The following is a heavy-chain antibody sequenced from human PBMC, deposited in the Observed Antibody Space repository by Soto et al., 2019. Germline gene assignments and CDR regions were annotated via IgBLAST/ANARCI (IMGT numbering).Heavy chain of an antibody. CDR1: GFTFSSAW. CDR2: IKSESDGGTT. D-gene: IGHD3-10*01. CDR3: ITDYPMVRGLY. V-gene: IGHV3-15*01. Sequence: EVRLVESGGGLVKPGGSLRLSCAASGFTFSSAWMSWVRQAPGKGLEWVGRIKSESDGGTTDYAAPVRGRFTVSRDDFKENLFLQMNILTTEDPAVYYCITDYPMVRGLYGGQGNMVTVSS. J-gene: IGHJ4*02.